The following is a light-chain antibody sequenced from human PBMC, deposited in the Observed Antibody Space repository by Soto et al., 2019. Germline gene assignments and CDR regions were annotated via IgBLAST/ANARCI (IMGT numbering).Light chain of an antibody. V-gene: IGKV3-20*01. J-gene: IGKJ2*01. CDR1: QSVSRSY. Sequence: EIVLTQSPGTLSLSPGERATLSCRASQSVSRSYLAWYQHKPGQAPRLLIYGASSRATGLPDRFSGSGSGTDFTLTISRLEPEDFAVYYCQQYGSSPHTFGQGTKLEIK. CDR3: QQYGSSPHT. CDR2: GAS.